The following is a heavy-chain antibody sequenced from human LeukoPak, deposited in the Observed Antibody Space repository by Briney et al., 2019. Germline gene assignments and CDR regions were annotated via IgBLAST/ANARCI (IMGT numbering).Heavy chain of an antibody. V-gene: IGHV3-21*06. CDR2: IGPTGSDR. CDR3: AAETNGRHYDY. D-gene: IGHD1-14*01. J-gene: IGHJ4*02. CDR1: GLTFSTSG. Sequence: GGSLRLSCTASGLTFSTSGFNWVRQAPGKGLEWVASIGPTGSDRYHADSIKVRFTISRDNANNFLYLQMNSLRAEDTAVYYCAAETNGRHYDYWGQGTLLTVSS.